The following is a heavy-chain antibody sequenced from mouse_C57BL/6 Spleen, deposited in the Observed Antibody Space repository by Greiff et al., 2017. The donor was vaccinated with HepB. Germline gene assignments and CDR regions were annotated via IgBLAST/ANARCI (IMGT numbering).Heavy chain of an antibody. V-gene: IGHV1-52*01. Sequence: VQLQQPGAELVRPGSSVKLSCKASGYTFTSYWMHWVKQRPIQGLEWIGNIDPSDSETHYNQKFKDKATLTVDKSSSTAYMQLSSLTSEDSAVYYCAREYDYDAMDYWGQGTSVTVSS. J-gene: IGHJ4*01. CDR2: IDPSDSET. CDR1: GYTFTSYW. D-gene: IGHD2-10*02. CDR3: AREYDYDAMDY.